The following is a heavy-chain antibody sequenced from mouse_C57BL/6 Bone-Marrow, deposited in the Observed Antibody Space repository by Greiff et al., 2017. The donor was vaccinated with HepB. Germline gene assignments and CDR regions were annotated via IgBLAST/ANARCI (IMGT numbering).Heavy chain of an antibody. CDR1: GYTFTSYG. CDR3: ARGGIYDGDD. Sequence: VQVVESGAELARPGASVKLSCKASGYTFTSYGISWVKQRTGQGLEWIGEIYPRSGNTYYNEKFKGKATLTADKSSSTAYMELRSLTSEDSAVYYCARGGIYDGDDWGQGTTLTVSS. D-gene: IGHD2-3*01. J-gene: IGHJ2*01. CDR2: IYPRSGNT. V-gene: IGHV1-81*01.